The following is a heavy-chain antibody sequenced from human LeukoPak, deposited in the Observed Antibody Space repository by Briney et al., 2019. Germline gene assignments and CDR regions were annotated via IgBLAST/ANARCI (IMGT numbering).Heavy chain of an antibody. CDR2: IKQDGSEK. Sequence: PGGSLRLSCAASEFTFSSYWMTWVRQAPGKGLEWVANIKQDGSEKYYVDSVKGRFTISRDNAKNSLYLQMDSLRAEDTAVYYCARYSDTWGWLDPWGQGTLVTVSS. CDR3: ARYSDTWGWLDP. J-gene: IGHJ5*02. D-gene: IGHD3-16*01. V-gene: IGHV3-7*04. CDR1: EFTFSSYW.